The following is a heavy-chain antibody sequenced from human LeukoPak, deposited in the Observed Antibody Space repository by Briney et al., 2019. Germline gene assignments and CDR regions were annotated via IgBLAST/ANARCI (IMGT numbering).Heavy chain of an antibody. Sequence: GGSLRLSCAASGFTFSSYGMSWVRQAPGKGLEWVSAISGSGGSTYYADSVKGRFTISRDNSKNTLYLQMNSLRAEDTAVYYCAKVTNSLRYFDLVVAQDYWGQGTLVTVSS. CDR3: AKVTNSLRYFDLVVAQDY. V-gene: IGHV3-23*01. D-gene: IGHD3-9*01. J-gene: IGHJ4*02. CDR2: ISGSGGST. CDR1: GFTFSSYG.